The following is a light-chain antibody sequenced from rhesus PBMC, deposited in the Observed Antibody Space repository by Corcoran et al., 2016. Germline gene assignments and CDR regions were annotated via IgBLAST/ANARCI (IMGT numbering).Light chain of an antibody. CDR1: QGITNA. CDR2: AAS. CDR3: QQGYSSPLT. J-gene: IGKJ4*01. Sequence: DVQMSQSPSSLSASVGDKVTITCRASQGITNALAWYQQKPGKAPKLLIFAASSLGSGVPSRFSGSRSGTDFTLPIGSLQPEDFGTYYCQQGYSSPLTFGGGTKVDLK. V-gene: IGKV1-33*02.